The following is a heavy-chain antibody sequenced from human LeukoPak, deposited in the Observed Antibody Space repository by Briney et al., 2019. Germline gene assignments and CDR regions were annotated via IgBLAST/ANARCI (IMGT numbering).Heavy chain of an antibody. J-gene: IGHJ4*02. CDR2: ISSSSSTI. V-gene: IGHV3-48*01. CDR3: AGGASGYSSSGDFAC. Sequence: HPGGSLRLSCAASGFTFSTYSMNWVRQAPGRGLEWVSYISSSSSTIYYADSVKGRFTISRDNAKNSLYLQMNSLSADDTAVYYCAGGASGYSSSGDFACWGQGTLVTVSS. D-gene: IGHD6-6*01. CDR1: GFTFSTYS.